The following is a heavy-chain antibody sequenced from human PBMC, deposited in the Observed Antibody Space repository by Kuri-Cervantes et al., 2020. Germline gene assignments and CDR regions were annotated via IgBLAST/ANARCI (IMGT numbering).Heavy chain of an antibody. V-gene: IGHV4-31*03. CDR1: GGSISSGGYY. Sequence: SETLSLTCTVSGGSISSGGYYWSWIRQHPGKGLEWIGYIYYSGSTYYNPSLKSRVTISVDTSKNQFPLKLSSVTAADTAVYYCARDRLFEDYGMDVWGQGTTVTVSS. CDR3: ARDRLFEDYGMDV. D-gene: IGHD3-3*01. J-gene: IGHJ6*02. CDR2: IYYSGST.